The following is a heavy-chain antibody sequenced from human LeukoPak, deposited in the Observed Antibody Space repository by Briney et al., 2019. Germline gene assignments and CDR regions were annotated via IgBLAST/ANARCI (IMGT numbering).Heavy chain of an antibody. Sequence: SETLSLTCTVSGGSINSYYWSWIRQPPGKGLEWIGYIYYSGSTNYNPSLKSRVTISVDTSKNQFSLKLSSVTAADTAVYYCASSGNCSGGSCYSYWGQGTLVTVSS. D-gene: IGHD2-15*01. CDR2: IYYSGST. CDR1: GGSINSYY. V-gene: IGHV4-59*08. J-gene: IGHJ4*02. CDR3: ASSGNCSGGSCYSY.